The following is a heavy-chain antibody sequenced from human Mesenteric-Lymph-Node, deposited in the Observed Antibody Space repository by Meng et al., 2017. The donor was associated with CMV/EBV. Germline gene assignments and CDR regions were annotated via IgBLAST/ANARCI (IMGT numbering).Heavy chain of an antibody. D-gene: IGHD1-26*01. J-gene: IGHJ4*02. CDR1: GGSVSSYY. CDR3: AKGALGGGSQIDH. Sequence: SETLSLTCTVSGGSVSSYYWSWIRQPPGKGLEWIGYIYYSGSTNYNPSLISRITISLDSSKNQFSLKLRSVTAADTAVYYCAKGALGGGSQIDHWGQGTLVTVSS. V-gene: IGHV4-59*02. CDR2: IYYSGST.